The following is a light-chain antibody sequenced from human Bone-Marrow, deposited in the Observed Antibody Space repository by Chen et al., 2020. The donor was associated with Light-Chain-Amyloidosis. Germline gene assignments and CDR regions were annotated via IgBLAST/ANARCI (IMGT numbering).Light chain of an antibody. CDR3: QQYGSSPPMVT. J-gene: IGKJ3*01. Sequence: ELVLTHSPGTLSLSPWERATLSCRASQSVSSSYLAWYQQKPGQAPRLLIYGASSRATGIPDRFSGSGSGTDFTLTISRLEPEDFAVYYCQQYGSSPPMVTFGPGTKVDIK. V-gene: IGKV3-20*01. CDR1: QSVSSSY. CDR2: GAS.